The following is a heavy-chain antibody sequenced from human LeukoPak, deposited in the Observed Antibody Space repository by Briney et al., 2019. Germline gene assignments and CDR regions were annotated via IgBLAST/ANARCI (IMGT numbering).Heavy chain of an antibody. V-gene: IGHV1-2*02. CDR2: INPNSGGT. CDR3: ARMGEYSYIDY. CDR1: GYTFTDYY. J-gene: IGHJ4*02. D-gene: IGHD5-18*01. Sequence: ASVKVSCKASGYTFTDYYMHWVRQAPGQGLEWMGWINPNSGGTKYAQKFQGRVTMTRDTSISTAYVELSRLRSDDTAVYYCARMGEYSYIDYWGQGTLVTVSS.